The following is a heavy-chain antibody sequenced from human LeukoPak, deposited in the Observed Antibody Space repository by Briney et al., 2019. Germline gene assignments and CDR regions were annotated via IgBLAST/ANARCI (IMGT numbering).Heavy chain of an antibody. CDR3: ARDFCSSTSCFYDP. Sequence: PGGSLRLSCAASAFTFSNYNMNWVRQAPGKGLEWVSSITSSGSYIYYADSVKGRFTISRDNAKNSLYLQLDSLRAEDTAVYYCARDFCSSTSCFYDPWGQGTLVTVSS. CDR2: ITSSGSYI. D-gene: IGHD2-2*01. V-gene: IGHV3-21*01. J-gene: IGHJ5*02. CDR1: AFTFSNYN.